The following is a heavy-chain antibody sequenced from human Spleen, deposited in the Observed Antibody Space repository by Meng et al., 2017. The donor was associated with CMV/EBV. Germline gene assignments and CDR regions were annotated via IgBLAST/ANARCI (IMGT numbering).Heavy chain of an antibody. CDR1: GFSFDDYG. Sequence: GGSLRLSCAASGFSFDDYGMGWVRQGPGKGLEWVSGINWNGGSKGYADSVKGRFTISRDNAKNSLYLQMNSLRAEDTAVYYCTSQFNWKYGDYWGQGTLVTVSS. CDR3: TSQFNWKYGDY. J-gene: IGHJ4*02. CDR2: INWNGGSK. D-gene: IGHD1-7*01. V-gene: IGHV3-20*04.